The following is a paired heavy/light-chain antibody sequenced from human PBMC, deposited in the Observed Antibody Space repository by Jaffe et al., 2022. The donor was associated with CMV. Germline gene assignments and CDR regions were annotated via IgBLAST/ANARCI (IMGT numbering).Heavy chain of an antibody. D-gene: IGHD1-1*01. CDR1: GFSFSDYY. J-gene: IGHJ4*02. CDR2: ISSSGDSI. CDR3: ARDGHSWNDFDY. Sequence: QVQVVESGGGLVKPGGSLRLSCAASGFSFSDYYMSWFRQAPGKGLEWVSYISSSGDSISYADSVRGRFINSRDNANNLLFLQMNGLRAEDTALYYCARDGHSWNDFDYWGQGTLVTVSS. V-gene: IGHV3-11*01.
Light chain of an antibody. CDR1: SSDVGAYNY. CDR2: DVT. CDR3: SSYTTSSTYV. J-gene: IGLJ1*01. Sequence: QSALTQPASVSGSPGQWITISCTGTSSDVGAYNYVSWYQQHPGKAPKLLIYDVTNRPSGVSSRFSGSKSGDTASLTISGLQAEDEADYYCSSYTTSSTYVFGPGTWVTVL. V-gene: IGLV2-14*03.